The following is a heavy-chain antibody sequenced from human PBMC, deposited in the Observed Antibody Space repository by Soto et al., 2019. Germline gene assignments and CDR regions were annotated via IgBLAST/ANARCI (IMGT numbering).Heavy chain of an antibody. CDR2: INPNSGGT. V-gene: IGHV1-2*04. CDR3: ARDQSYYDNVGYYPLGYHGMDV. CDR1: GYTFIGHY. D-gene: IGHD3-22*01. J-gene: IGHJ6*02. Sequence: ASVKVSCKASGYTFIGHYMHWVRQAPGQGLEWMGWINPNSGGTNYAQKFQGWVTMTRDTSISTAYMELSRLRSDDTAVYYCARDQSYYDNVGYYPLGYHGMDVWGQGTTVTVSS.